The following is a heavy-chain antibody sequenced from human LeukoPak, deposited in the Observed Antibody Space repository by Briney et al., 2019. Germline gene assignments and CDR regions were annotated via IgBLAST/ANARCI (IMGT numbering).Heavy chain of an antibody. CDR1: GFTFRNYP. Sequence: GGSLRLSCAATGFTFRNYPIHWARQAPGRGLEWVAVISHDGSNTYYADSVKGRFTLPRDNSKNTVFLQMNSLRIDDTAIYYCTRPGFGDYDFDPWGQGTLVTISS. J-gene: IGHJ5*02. V-gene: IGHV3-30*04. CDR3: TRPGFGDYDFDP. CDR2: ISHDGSNT. D-gene: IGHD2-21*02.